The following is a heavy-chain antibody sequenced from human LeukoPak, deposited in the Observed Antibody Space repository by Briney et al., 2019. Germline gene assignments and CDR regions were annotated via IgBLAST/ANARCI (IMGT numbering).Heavy chain of an antibody. Sequence: PGGSLGLSCAASGFTVSSHYMSWVRQAPGKGLEWVSVIYSGDNTYYVDSVKGRFTIARDSSKNTLYLQMNSLRAEDTAVYYCARDYYDILTANRQTKSSYFDYWGQGTLVTVSS. J-gene: IGHJ4*02. CDR1: GFTVSSHY. CDR2: IYSGDNT. V-gene: IGHV3-66*01. CDR3: ARDYYDILTANRQTKSSYFDY. D-gene: IGHD3-9*01.